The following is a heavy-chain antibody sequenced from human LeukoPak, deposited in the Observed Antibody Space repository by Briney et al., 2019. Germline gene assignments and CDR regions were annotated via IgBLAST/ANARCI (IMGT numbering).Heavy chain of an antibody. CDR3: TSPGYSSSWYGHFDY. CDR1: GFTFSGSA. CDR2: IRSKANSYAT. V-gene: IGHV3-73*01. D-gene: IGHD6-13*01. Sequence: GGSLRLSCAASGFTFSGSAMHWVRQASGQGLEWVGRIRSKANSYATAYAASVKGRFTISRDDSKNTAYLQMNSLKTEDTAVYYCTSPGYSSSWYGHFDYWGQGTLVTVSS. J-gene: IGHJ4*02.